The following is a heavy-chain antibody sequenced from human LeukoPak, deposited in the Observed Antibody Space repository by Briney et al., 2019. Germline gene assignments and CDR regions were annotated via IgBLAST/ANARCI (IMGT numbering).Heavy chain of an antibody. V-gene: IGHV3-74*01. CDR3: VRDNGGEHS. CDR1: GFTLSNYW. J-gene: IGHJ4*02. CDR2: IVNDGGTT. Sequence: GGSLRLSCAASGFTLSNYWMHWVRQAPGQGLVWVSRIVNDGGTTYADSVKGRFTISRDNAKNTLYLQMNSLRADDTAVYFCVRDNGGEHSWGQGALVTVSS. D-gene: IGHD3-16*01.